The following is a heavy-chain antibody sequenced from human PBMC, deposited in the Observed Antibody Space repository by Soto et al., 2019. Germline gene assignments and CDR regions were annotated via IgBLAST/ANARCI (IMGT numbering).Heavy chain of an antibody. J-gene: IGHJ4*02. D-gene: IGHD3-16*01. CDR3: ARGALDFDY. V-gene: IGHV1-18*01. CDR1: GYTFTYYA. Sequence: QVQLVQSGGEVKKPGASVKVSCKASGYTFTYYAVTWVRQAPGQGLEWMGWISAYNGHTKYAQNLQGRLTLTTDTSTNPAYMELRSLRADDTAVHYCARGALDFDYWGQGTLVTVSS. CDR2: ISAYNGHT.